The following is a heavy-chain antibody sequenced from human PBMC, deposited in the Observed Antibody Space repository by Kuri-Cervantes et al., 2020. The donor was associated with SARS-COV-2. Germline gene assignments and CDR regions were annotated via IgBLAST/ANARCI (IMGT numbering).Heavy chain of an antibody. D-gene: IGHD6-13*01. Sequence: SETLSLTCTVSGGSISSSSYYWGWIRQPPGKGLEWIGSIYYSGSTYYNPSLKSRVTISVDPSKNQFSLKPSSVTASDTAVYYCASTYSRHYYFDYWGQGTLVTVSS. CDR2: IYYSGST. J-gene: IGHJ4*02. CDR1: GGSISSSSYY. CDR3: ASTYSRHYYFDY. V-gene: IGHV4-39*01.